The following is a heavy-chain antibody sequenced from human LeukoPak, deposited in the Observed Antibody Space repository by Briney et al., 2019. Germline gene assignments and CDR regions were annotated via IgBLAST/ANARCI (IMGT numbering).Heavy chain of an antibody. J-gene: IGHJ5*02. CDR2: IYYGGST. Sequence: PSETLSLTCTVSGGSISSSIYYWGWIRQPPGKGLEWIGTIYYGGSTYYNPSLKSRVTISVDTSKNQFSLKLSSVTAADTAVYFCAGVRGIISRNWFDPWGQGTLVTVSS. D-gene: IGHD3-10*01. CDR3: AGVRGIISRNWFDP. V-gene: IGHV4-39*01. CDR1: GGSISSSIYY.